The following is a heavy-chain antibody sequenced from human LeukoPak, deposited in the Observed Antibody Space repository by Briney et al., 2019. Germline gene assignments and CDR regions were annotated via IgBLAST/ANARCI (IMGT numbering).Heavy chain of an antibody. Sequence: GGSLRLSCAASGFTFSSYAMHWVRQAPGKGLEWVAVLSYDGSNKYYADSVRGLFTISRDNSKNTLYLQMNSLRAEDMAVYYCARDQGYSYGNFDCWGQGTLVTVSS. CDR1: GFTFSSYA. CDR2: LSYDGSNK. V-gene: IGHV3-30-3*01. D-gene: IGHD5-18*01. J-gene: IGHJ4*02. CDR3: ARDQGYSYGNFDC.